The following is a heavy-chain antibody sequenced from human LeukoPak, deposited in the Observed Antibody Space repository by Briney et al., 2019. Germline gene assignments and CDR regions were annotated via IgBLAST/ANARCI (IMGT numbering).Heavy chain of an antibody. J-gene: IGHJ4*02. Sequence: SETLSLTCAVSGGSISDSNWWNWLRQSPGKGLEWIGKIYQSGSTNYNPSLKNRVTISVDTSKNQFSLKLSSVTAADTAVYYCARLKGQNWGSFDYWGQGTLVTVSS. CDR1: GGSISDSNW. V-gene: IGHV4-4*02. CDR3: ARLKGQNWGSFDY. CDR2: IYQSGST. D-gene: IGHD7-27*01.